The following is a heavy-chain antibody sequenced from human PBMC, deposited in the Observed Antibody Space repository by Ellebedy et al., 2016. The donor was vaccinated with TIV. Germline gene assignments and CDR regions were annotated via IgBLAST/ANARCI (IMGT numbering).Heavy chain of an antibody. J-gene: IGHJ4*02. Sequence: GESLKISXAASGFTFSSFAMSWVRQAPGKGLEWVSTISGIGYTYYADSVKGRFTISRDKSNNTLYLQLNSLRAEDTAVYYCAKDPHSPMTNYWGQGTLVTVSS. CDR3: AKDPHSPMTNY. D-gene: IGHD3-22*01. CDR1: GFTFSSFA. V-gene: IGHV3-23*01. CDR2: ISGIGYT.